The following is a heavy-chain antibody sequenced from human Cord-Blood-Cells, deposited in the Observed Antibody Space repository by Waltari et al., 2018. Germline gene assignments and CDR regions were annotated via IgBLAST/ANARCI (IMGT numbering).Heavy chain of an antibody. Sequence: QVQLQESGPGLVKPSETLSLTCTVSGYSISSGYYWGWIRQPPGKGLAGIGSIYPSGSTNHNPALKSRVTISVDTSKNQFSRKLSSGTAADTAVYYCARGGGYSYGYYFDYWGQGTLVTVSS. CDR2: IYPSGST. CDR3: ARGGGYSYGYYFDY. D-gene: IGHD5-18*01. CDR1: GYSISSGYY. J-gene: IGHJ4*02. V-gene: IGHV4-38-2*02.